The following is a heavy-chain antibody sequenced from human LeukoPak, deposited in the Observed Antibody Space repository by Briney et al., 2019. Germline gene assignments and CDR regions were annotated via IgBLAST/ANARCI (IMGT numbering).Heavy chain of an antibody. V-gene: IGHV4-39*01. Sequence: PSETLSLTCTVSGGSISSSSYYWGWIRQPPGKGLEWIGSIYYSGSTYHNPSLKSRVTISVDTSKNQFSLKLSSVTAADTAVYYCARHSGYDYFDYYYGMDVWGQGTTVTVSS. D-gene: IGHD5-12*01. J-gene: IGHJ6*02. CDR2: IYYSGST. CDR1: GGSISSSSYY. CDR3: ARHSGYDYFDYYYGMDV.